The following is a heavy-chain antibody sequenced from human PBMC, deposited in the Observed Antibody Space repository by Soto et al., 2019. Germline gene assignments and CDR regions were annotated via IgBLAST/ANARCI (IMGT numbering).Heavy chain of an antibody. CDR2: IIPILGIA. CDR1: GGTFSSYT. CDR3: AREGAVTTISDWYFDL. Sequence: QVQLVQSGAEVKKPGSSVKVSCKASGGTFSSYTISWVRQAPGQGLEWMGRIIPILGIANYAQKFQGRVTITADKSTSTAYMELSSLRSEDTAVYYCAREGAVTTISDWYFDLWGRGTLVTVSS. J-gene: IGHJ2*01. V-gene: IGHV1-69*08. D-gene: IGHD4-17*01.